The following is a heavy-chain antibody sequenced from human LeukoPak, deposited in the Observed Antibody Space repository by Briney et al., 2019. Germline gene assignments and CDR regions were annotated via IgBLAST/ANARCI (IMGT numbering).Heavy chain of an antibody. CDR3: ARIQYYYDSSGYPPLHSNLHTTDAFDI. CDR2: IYYSGST. Sequence: SETLSLTCSVSGGSISSSSDYWGWIRQPPGKGLEWIGSIYYSGSTYYNPSLKSRVTISVDTSKNQFSLKLSSVTAADTAVYYCARIQYYYDSSGYPPLHSNLHTTDAFDIWGQGTMVTVSS. J-gene: IGHJ3*02. V-gene: IGHV4-39*07. D-gene: IGHD3-22*01. CDR1: GGSISSSSDY.